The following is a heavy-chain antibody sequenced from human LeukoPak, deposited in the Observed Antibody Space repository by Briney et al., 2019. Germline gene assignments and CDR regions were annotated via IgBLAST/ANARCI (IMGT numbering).Heavy chain of an antibody. CDR2: MYYSGST. Sequence: TSETLSLTCTVSGDSISSSSYYWGWIRQPPGKGLEWIGSMYYSGSTYYNPSLTSRVTISVDTSKNQFSLKLSSVTAADTAVYYCARPRVQGVTSGLDYWGQGILVTVSS. CDR3: ARPRVQGVTSGLDY. V-gene: IGHV4-39*01. J-gene: IGHJ4*02. CDR1: GDSISSSSYY. D-gene: IGHD3-10*01.